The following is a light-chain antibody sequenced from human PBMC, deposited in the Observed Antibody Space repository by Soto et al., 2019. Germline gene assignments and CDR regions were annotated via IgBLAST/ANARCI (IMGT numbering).Light chain of an antibody. J-gene: IGKJ4*01. CDR1: QGVSRK. CDR3: QQLSTYPLT. Sequence: RVMTQSNATLSVAPGERVTLSCRSSQGVSRKLAWYQHKSGQAPRLLISGASTGATGIPARFSGSGSGTEFTLTISSLQSEDFATYYCQQLSTYPLTFGGGTKV. V-gene: IGKV3-15*01. CDR2: GAS.